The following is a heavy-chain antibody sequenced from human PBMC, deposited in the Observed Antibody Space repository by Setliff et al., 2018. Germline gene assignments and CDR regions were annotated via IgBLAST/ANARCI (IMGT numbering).Heavy chain of an antibody. Sequence: PSETLSLTCTVSGGSIRSSVHYWGWIRQPPGKGLEWIGSIYYSGTAYYNPSLKSRVAISVDTSKNQFSLQVTSVTATDTAVYYCARHEFVGGYYGSVTYRHFDYWGQGILVTVSS. CDR3: ARHEFVGGYYGSVTYRHFDY. CDR1: GGSIRSSVHY. J-gene: IGHJ4*02. D-gene: IGHD3-10*01. CDR2: IYYSGTA. V-gene: IGHV4-39*01.